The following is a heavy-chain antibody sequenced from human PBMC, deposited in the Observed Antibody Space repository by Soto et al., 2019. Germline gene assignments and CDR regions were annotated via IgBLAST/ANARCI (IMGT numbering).Heavy chain of an antibody. Sequence: VQLVESGGGLVQPGGSLRLSCAASEFTFSGRSVHWVRQAPGKGRVWVSGIDKVGTDSIYADSEKGRFTSSRDNAKNTVYLQMNSLRVEDTAVYYCARGWFGPDVWGKGTTVTVSS. V-gene: IGHV3-74*01. J-gene: IGHJ6*03. CDR3: ARGWFGPDV. D-gene: IGHD3-10*01. CDR1: EFTFSGRS. CDR2: IDKVGTDS.